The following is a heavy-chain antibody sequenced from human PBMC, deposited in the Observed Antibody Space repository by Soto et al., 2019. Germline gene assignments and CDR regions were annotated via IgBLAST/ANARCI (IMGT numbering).Heavy chain of an antibody. J-gene: IGHJ4*02. V-gene: IGHV1-8*02. CDR3: ARKYNWNDLALEV. D-gene: IGHD1-20*01. Sequence: QVQLVQSAAEVKKPGASVKVSCKASGYPFTDYAINWVRQATGQGFEWMGWMNPDSGDTGLAVTFQGRVTLTRTSSIATAYMELSNLRSEDTAVYYCARKYNWNDLALEVWGQGTPVTVAS. CDR1: GYPFTDYA. CDR2: MNPDSGDT.